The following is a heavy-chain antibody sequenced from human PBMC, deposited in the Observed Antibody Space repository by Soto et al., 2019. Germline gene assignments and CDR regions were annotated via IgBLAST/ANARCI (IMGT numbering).Heavy chain of an antibody. J-gene: IGHJ5*02. CDR1: GGSISSSSYY. D-gene: IGHD5-12*01. CDR2: IYYSGST. V-gene: IGHV4-39*01. Sequence: SSETLSLTCTVSGGSISSSSYYWGWIRQPPGKGLEWIGSIYYSGSTYYNPSLKSRVTISVDTSKNQFSLKLSSVTAADTAVYYCATIGGIYSWFDPWGQGTLVNVSS. CDR3: ATIGGIYSWFDP.